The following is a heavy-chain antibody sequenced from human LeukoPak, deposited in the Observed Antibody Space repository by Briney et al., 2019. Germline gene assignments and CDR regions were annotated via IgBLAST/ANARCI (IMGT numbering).Heavy chain of an antibody. V-gene: IGHV3-7*01. CDR3: ARDPNPMFGVSFDS. D-gene: IGHD3-10*02. CDR2: IKQDGREK. CDR1: GFTFSSYW. J-gene: IGHJ4*02. Sequence: GGSLRLSCAASGFTFSSYWMSWVRQAPGKGLEWVANIKQDGREKYYVDSVKGRFTISRDNAKNSLYLQMNSLRAEDTAVYYCARDPNPMFGVSFDSWGQGTLVTVSS.